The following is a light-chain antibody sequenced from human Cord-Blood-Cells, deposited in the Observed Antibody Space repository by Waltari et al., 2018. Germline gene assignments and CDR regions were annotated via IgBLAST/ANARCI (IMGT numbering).Light chain of an antibody. V-gene: IGLV2-11*01. CDR1: SSDVGGYNY. Sequence: QSALTQPRSVSGSPGQSVTISCTGTSSDVGGYNYVSWYHQPPGKAPQLMIYDVSKRPSGVPDRFSGSKSGNTASLTISGLQAEDEADYYCCSYAGSYTWVFGGGTKLTVL. J-gene: IGLJ3*02. CDR3: CSYAGSYTWV. CDR2: DVS.